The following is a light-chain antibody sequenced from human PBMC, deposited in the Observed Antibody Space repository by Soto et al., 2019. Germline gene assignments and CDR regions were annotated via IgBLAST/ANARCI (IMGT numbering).Light chain of an antibody. J-gene: IGLJ1*01. CDR1: SSDVGSYNL. CDR2: EGS. V-gene: IGLV2-23*01. CDR3: CSYAGSSTNYV. Sequence: QSALTQPVSVSGSPGQSITISCTGTSSDVGSYNLVSWYQQHPGKAPKLMIYEGSKRPSGVSNRFSGSKSGNTASLTISGLQAEDEADYYCCSYAGSSTNYVFGTGTKGTVL.